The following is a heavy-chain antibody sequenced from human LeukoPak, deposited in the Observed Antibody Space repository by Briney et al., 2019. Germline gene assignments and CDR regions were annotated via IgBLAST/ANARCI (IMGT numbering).Heavy chain of an antibody. J-gene: IGHJ5*02. Sequence: ASVKVSCKASGYTFTGHFIHWVRQAPGQGLEYMGWINSNTGGSHYAQKFQGRVTMTRDTSTSTVYMELSSLRSEDTAVYYCARAWWGKDFGGTNWFNPWGQGTLVTVSS. CDR3: ARAWWGKDFGGTNWFNP. V-gene: IGHV1-2*02. D-gene: IGHD4-23*01. CDR1: GYTFTGHF. CDR2: INSNTGGS.